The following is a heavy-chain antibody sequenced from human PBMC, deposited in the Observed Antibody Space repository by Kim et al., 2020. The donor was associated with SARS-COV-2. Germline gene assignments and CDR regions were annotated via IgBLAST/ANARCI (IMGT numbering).Heavy chain of an antibody. J-gene: IGHJ5*02. V-gene: IGHV3-48*03. CDR3: ARLLRYFDWSP. Sequence: GGSLRLSCAASGFTFSSYEMNWVRQAPGKGLEWVSYISSSGSTIYYADSVKGRFTISRDNAKNSLYLQMNSLRAEDTAVYYCARLLRYFDWSPGGQGTLVTVSS. D-gene: IGHD3-9*01. CDR2: ISSSGSTI. CDR1: GFTFSSYE.